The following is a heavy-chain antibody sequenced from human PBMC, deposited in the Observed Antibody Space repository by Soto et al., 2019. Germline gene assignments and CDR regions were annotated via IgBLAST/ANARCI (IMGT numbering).Heavy chain of an antibody. CDR2: IYYGGSP. J-gene: IGHJ3*02. D-gene: IGHD4-17*01. Sequence: WTWIRQHPGKGLEWIGYIYYGGSPFYNPSRKSRVSISVDTSKNQFSLNLSSVTAADTAMYYCARDYGDYGDAFDIWGQGKMVTVSS. CDR3: ARDYGDYGDAFDI. V-gene: IGHV4-31*02.